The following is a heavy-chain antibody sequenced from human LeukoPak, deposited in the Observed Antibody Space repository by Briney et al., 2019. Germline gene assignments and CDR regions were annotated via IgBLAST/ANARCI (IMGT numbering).Heavy chain of an antibody. J-gene: IGHJ4*02. CDR2: IYYSGST. D-gene: IGHD3-3*01. V-gene: IGHV4-39*01. Sequence: SETLSLTCTVSGGSISSSSYYWGWIRQPPGKGLEWIGSIYYSGSTYYNPSLKSRVTISVDTSKNQFSLKLSSVTAADTAVYYCARQDDYDFWSGRLGYWGQGILVTVSS. CDR3: ARQDDYDFWSGRLGY. CDR1: GGSISSSSYY.